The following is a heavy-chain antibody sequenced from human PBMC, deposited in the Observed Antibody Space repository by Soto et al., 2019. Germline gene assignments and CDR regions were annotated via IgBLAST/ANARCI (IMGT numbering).Heavy chain of an antibody. Sequence: PGGSLRLSCAASGFTFSSYGMTWVRQAPGKWLEWVSFSSATGAGTYYADSVKGRFTISRDNSKNTLYLQMTSLRADDTAVYYCAKDRRAGGNYGFYSDFWGQGALVTVSS. CDR2: SSATGAGT. V-gene: IGHV3-23*01. CDR3: AKDRRAGGNYGFYSDF. CDR1: GFTFSSYG. D-gene: IGHD1-7*01. J-gene: IGHJ4*02.